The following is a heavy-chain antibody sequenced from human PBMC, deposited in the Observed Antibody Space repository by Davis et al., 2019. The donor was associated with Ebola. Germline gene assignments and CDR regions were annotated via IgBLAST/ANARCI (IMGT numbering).Heavy chain of an antibody. Sequence: GESLKISCAASGFTFSGSAMHWVRQASGKGLEWVGRIRSKANSYATAYAASVKGRFTISRDNSKNTLYLQMNSLRAEDTAVYYCARDILRSSSIAARPLGYWGQGTLVTVSS. V-gene: IGHV3-73*01. CDR1: GFTFSGSA. J-gene: IGHJ4*02. CDR3: ARDILRSSSIAARPLGY. CDR2: IRSKANSYAT. D-gene: IGHD6-6*01.